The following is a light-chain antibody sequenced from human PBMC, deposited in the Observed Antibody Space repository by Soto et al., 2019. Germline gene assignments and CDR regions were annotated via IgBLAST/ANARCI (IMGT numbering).Light chain of an antibody. V-gene: IGLV2-14*01. CDR2: EDT. Sequence: QSVLTHPASVSGSPGQSLTISCTGTSSDVGAYNYVYWYQHHPGKVPQLLIYEDTNRHSGVSDRFCGRKSGNTASLTITGLQADDEADYYCSSKRDSSTLFVFGTGTKVTVL. CDR3: SSKRDSSTLFV. J-gene: IGLJ1*01. CDR1: SSDVGAYNY.